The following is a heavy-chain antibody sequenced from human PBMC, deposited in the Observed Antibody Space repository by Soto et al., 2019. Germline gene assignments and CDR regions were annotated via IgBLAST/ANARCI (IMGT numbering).Heavy chain of an antibody. J-gene: IGHJ4*02. CDR2: ISAYNGNT. CDR1: GYTFTSYG. V-gene: IGHV1-18*01. CDR3: ARSDFDILTGYPILIDY. Sequence: ASVKVSCKASGYTFTSYGISWLRQAPGQGLEWMGWISAYNGNTNYAQKLQGRVTMTTDTSTSTAYMELRSLRSDDTAVYYCARSDFDILTGYPILIDYWGQGTLVTVSS. D-gene: IGHD3-9*01.